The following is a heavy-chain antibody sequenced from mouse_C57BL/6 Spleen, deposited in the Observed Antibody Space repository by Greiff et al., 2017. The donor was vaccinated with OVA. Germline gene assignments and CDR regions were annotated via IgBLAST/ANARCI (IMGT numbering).Heavy chain of an antibody. CDR3: ARNDYDGWYFDV. CDR1: GYTFTDYY. CDR2: IYPGSGNT. Sequence: VKLVESGAELVRPGASVKLSCKASGYTFTDYYINWVKQRPGQGLEWIARIYPGSGNTYYNEKFKGKATLTAEKSSSTAYMQLSSLTSEDSAVYFCARNDYDGWYFDVWGTGTTVTVSS. J-gene: IGHJ1*03. D-gene: IGHD2-4*01. V-gene: IGHV1-76*01.